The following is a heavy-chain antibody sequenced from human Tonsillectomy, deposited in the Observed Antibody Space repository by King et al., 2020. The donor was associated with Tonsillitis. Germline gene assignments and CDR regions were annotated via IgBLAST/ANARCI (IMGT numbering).Heavy chain of an antibody. V-gene: IGHV3-30*02. D-gene: IGHD5-18*01. CDR1: GFTFSTYG. CDR3: VAPRSGDSYGYDAFDI. Sequence: VQLVESGGGVVQPGGSLRLSCTASGFTFSTYGMHWVRQAPGKGLAWVAFIRYDGSNKYYIDSVKGRFTISRDNSKNTLYLQMNSLRAEDTAAYYCVAPRSGDSYGYDAFDIWGQGTMVTVSS. J-gene: IGHJ3*02. CDR2: IRYDGSNK.